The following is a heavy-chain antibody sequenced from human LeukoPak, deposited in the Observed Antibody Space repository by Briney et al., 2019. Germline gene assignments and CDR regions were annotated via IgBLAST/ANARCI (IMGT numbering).Heavy chain of an antibody. J-gene: IGHJ4*02. CDR1: GFTFSSYW. D-gene: IGHD3-22*01. CDR2: IKQDGSEK. CDR3: ARGPQEGYFLEIDY. Sequence: GGSLRLSCAASGFTFSSYWMSWVRQAPGKGLEWVANIKQDGSEKYYVDSVKGRFTISRDNAKNSLYLKMNSLRAEDTAVYYCARGPQEGYFLEIDYWGQGTLVTVSS. V-gene: IGHV3-7*01.